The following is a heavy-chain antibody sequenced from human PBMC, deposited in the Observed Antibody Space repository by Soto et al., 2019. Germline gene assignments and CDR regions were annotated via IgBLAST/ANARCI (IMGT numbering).Heavy chain of an antibody. Sequence: EVQLLESGGGWVQPGGSLRLSCAASGFAFSSYDMSWVRQAPGKGLEWVSGISGSGGSAYYADSVKGRFTISRDNPKNTLYVQMNSLRSEDTAIHYCAKEDDAWTNGHFDIWGQGTLVTVSS. CDR3: AKEDDAWTNGHFDI. CDR1: GFAFSSYD. D-gene: IGHD2-8*01. CDR2: ISGSGGSA. J-gene: IGHJ3*02. V-gene: IGHV3-23*01.